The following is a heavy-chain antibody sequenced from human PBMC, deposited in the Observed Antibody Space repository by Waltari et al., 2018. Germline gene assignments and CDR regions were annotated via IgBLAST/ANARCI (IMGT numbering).Heavy chain of an antibody. CDR3: AKDGIVGATKGRIYYYYYMDV. V-gene: IGHV3-30*18. Sequence: QVQLVESGGGVVQPGRSLRLSCAASGFTFSSYGMHWVRQAPGKGLEWVAVISYDGSNKYYADSVKGRFTISRDNSKNTLYLQMNSLRAEDTAVYYCAKDGIVGATKGRIYYYYYMDVWGKGTTVTISS. J-gene: IGHJ6*03. D-gene: IGHD1-26*01. CDR1: GFTFSSYG. CDR2: ISYDGSNK.